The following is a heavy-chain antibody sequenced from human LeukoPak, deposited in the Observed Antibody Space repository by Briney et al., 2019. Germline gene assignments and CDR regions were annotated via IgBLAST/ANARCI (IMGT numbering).Heavy chain of an antibody. D-gene: IGHD1-1*01. CDR2: IYPDDSDT. J-gene: IGHJ4*02. CDR1: GYSFTSYW. V-gene: IGHV5-51*01. CDR3: ARVRRDNWNEFDY. Sequence: GESLKISCKGSGYSFTSYWIGWVRQMPGKGLEWMGIIYPDDSDTRYSPSFQGQVTISADKSISTAYLQWSSLKALDTAMYYCARVRRDNWNEFDYWGQGTLVTVSS.